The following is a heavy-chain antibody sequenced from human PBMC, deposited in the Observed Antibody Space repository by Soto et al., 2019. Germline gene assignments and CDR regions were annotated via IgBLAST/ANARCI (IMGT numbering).Heavy chain of an antibody. Sequence: GGSLRLSCAASGFTFSSYAMSWVRQAPGKGLEWVSAISGSGGSTYYADSVKGWFTISRDSSKNTLYLQMNSLRAEDTAVYYCAKGNSWSPALVLDIWGQGTMVTVSS. V-gene: IGHV3-23*01. CDR2: ISGSGGST. J-gene: IGHJ3*02. CDR1: GFTFSSYA. D-gene: IGHD1-7*01. CDR3: AKGNSWSPALVLDI.